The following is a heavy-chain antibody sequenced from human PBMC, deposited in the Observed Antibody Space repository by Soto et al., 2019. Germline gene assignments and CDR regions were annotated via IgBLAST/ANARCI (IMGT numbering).Heavy chain of an antibody. V-gene: IGHV3-21*01. Sequence: GGSLRLSCAASGFTFSTYSMNWARQAPGKGMEWVSSISSTSSYIYYADSVKGRFTVSRDNAKNSLYLQMNSLRAEDTAVYYCARRRIDYHNLMGYLDGYYFDQWGPGTLVTVSP. D-gene: IGHD3-9*01. CDR3: ARRRIDYHNLMGYLDGYYFDQ. CDR2: ISSTSSYI. J-gene: IGHJ4*02. CDR1: GFTFSTYS.